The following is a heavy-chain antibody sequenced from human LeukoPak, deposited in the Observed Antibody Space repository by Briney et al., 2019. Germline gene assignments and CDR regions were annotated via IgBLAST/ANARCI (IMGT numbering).Heavy chain of an antibody. CDR2: IYTSGST. Sequence: SETLSLTCTVSGGSISSHYWNWIRQPPGKGLEWIGYIYTSGSTNCNPSLKSRVTISVDTSKNQFSLKLSSVTAADTAVYYCARRPFNAFDIWGQGTMVTVSP. D-gene: IGHD3-3*02. CDR3: ARRPFNAFDI. J-gene: IGHJ3*02. V-gene: IGHV4-59*11. CDR1: GGSISSHY.